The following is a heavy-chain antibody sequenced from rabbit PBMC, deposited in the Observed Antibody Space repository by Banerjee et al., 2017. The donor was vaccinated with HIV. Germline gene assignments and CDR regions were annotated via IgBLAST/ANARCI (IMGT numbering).Heavy chain of an antibody. V-gene: IGHV1S40*01. CDR2: INTSSGST. J-gene: IGHJ4*01. CDR3: ARDTGAWNDFNL. Sequence: QSLEESGGGLVKPEGSLTLTCKASGFSFSNKYVMCWVRQAPGKGLEWIACINTSSGSTVYATWAKGRFTISRTSSTTVSLQMTSLTAADTATYFCARDTGAWNDFNLWGQGTLVTVS. CDR1: GFSFSNKYV. D-gene: IGHD3-1*01.